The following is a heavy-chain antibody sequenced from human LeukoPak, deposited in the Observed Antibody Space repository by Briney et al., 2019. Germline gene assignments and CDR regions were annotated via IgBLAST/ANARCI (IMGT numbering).Heavy chain of an antibody. CDR1: GGSISSGGYY. D-gene: IGHD3-10*01. CDR3: ARGYYGSGSYPRGFDP. Sequence: PSETLSLTCTVSGGSISSGGYYWSWIRQHPGKGLEWIGYIYYSGSTYYNPSLKSRVTISVDTSKNQFSLKLSSVTAADTAVYYCARGYYGSGSYPRGFDPWGQGTLVTVSS. CDR2: IYYSGST. V-gene: IGHV4-31*03. J-gene: IGHJ5*02.